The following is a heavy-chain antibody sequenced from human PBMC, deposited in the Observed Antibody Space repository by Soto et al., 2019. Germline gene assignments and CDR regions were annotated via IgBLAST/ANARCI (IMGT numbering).Heavy chain of an antibody. Sequence: SETQSLTCAVSGCTITNTDWWSWVRQPPGKGLEWIGEMYPGGTTTYNPSLKNRILTSVDTSKNQFYLHLTSLTAADTAVYYCATQTISYTWNIWGQGTSVTVS. J-gene: IGHJ6*02. CDR3: ATQTISYTWNI. D-gene: IGHD1-1*01. CDR2: MYPGGTT. CDR1: GCTITNTDW. V-gene: IGHV4-4*02.